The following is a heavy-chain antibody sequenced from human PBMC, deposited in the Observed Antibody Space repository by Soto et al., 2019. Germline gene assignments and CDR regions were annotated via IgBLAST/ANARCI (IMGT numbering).Heavy chain of an antibody. J-gene: IGHJ4*02. Sequence: ASVKVSCKASGYTFPNYGINWVRQAPGQGLEWMGWISAFNGKTIYAQRFQGKFTMTTDTSATIAYMALRSLESDDTAVYYCARGQGDNGYDLQIDHWGQGTLVTVSS. CDR2: ISAFNGKT. D-gene: IGHD5-12*01. CDR3: ARGQGDNGYDLQIDH. V-gene: IGHV1-18*01. CDR1: GYTFPNYG.